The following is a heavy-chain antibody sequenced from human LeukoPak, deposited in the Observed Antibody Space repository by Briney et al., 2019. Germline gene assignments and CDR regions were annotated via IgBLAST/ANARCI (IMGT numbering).Heavy chain of an antibody. D-gene: IGHD2-2*01. Sequence: QSLSLTYAISGASVSSNSVTWNWIRQSPSSGLEWLGRTYYRSTWYNDYAVSVRGRITVNPDTSKNQFSLHLNSVTPEDTAVYYCARRLTQYDCFDPWGQGILVTVSS. J-gene: IGHJ5*02. CDR3: ARRLTQYDCFDP. CDR1: GASVSSNSVT. CDR2: TYYRSTWYN. V-gene: IGHV6-1*01.